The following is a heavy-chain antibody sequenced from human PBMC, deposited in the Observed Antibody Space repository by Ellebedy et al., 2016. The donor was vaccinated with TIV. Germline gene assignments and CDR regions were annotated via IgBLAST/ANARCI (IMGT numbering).Heavy chain of an antibody. J-gene: IGHJ2*01. D-gene: IGHD3-16*01. CDR1: GASITNDY. CDR2: FYYTGST. Sequence: SETLSLTCTVSGASITNDYWNWIRQPPGKGLEWIGYFYYTGSTNYNPSLRSRVTISVDTSKNQFSLKLSSVTAADTAVYYCARDVLGIARFDLWGRGTLVTVSS. V-gene: IGHV4-59*01. CDR3: ARDVLGIARFDL.